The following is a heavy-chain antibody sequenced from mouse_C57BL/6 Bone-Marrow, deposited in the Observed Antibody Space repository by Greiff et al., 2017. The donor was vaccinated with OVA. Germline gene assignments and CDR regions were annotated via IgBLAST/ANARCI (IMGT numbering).Heavy chain of an antibody. D-gene: IGHD2-1*01. CDR2: INPSNGGT. CDR1: GYTFTSYW. Sequence: QVHVKQPGTELVKPGASVKLSCKASGYTFTSYWMHWVKQRPGQGLEWIGNINPSNGGTNYNEKFKSKATLTVDKSSSTAYMQLSSLTSEDSAVYYCARGGNYFWFAYWGQGTLVTVSA. V-gene: IGHV1-53*01. CDR3: ARGGNYFWFAY. J-gene: IGHJ3*01.